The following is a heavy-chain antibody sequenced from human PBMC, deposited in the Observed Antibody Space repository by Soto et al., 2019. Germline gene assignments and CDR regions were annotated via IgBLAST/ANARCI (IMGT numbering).Heavy chain of an antibody. CDR1: GFSLSTSGVG. D-gene: IGHD3-10*01. CDR2: IYWADDK. CDR3: ARRGGYYGSGSSMFYYYGMDV. V-gene: IGHV2-5*02. J-gene: IGHJ6*02. Sequence: QITLKESGPTLVKPTQTLTLTCTFSGFSLSTSGVGVGWIRQPPGKALEWLALIYWADDKRYSPSLKSRLTITKDTPKNQVVLTMTNMDPVDTATYYCARRGGYYGSGSSMFYYYGMDVWGQGTTVTVSS.